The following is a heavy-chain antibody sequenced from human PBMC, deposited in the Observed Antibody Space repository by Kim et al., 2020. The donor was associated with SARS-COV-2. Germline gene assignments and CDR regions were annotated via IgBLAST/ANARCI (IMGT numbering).Heavy chain of an antibody. Sequence: SETLSLTCTVSGGSISSYYWSWIRQPPGKGLEWIGYIYYSGSTNYNPSLKSRVTISVDTSKNQFSLKLSSVTAADTAVYYCARDDPGYSSSWWGQRHYYYGMDVWGQGTTVTVSS. J-gene: IGHJ6*02. CDR2: IYYSGST. CDR1: GGSISSYY. D-gene: IGHD6-13*01. V-gene: IGHV4-59*01. CDR3: ARDDPGYSSSWWGQRHYYYGMDV.